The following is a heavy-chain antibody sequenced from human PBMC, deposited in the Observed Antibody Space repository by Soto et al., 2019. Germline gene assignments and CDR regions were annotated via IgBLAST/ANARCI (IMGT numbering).Heavy chain of an antibody. J-gene: IGHJ6*02. Sequence: SVNDSYKESGGTCKSYDVSWVRHSPGQGLEWRGGIIPIFGTANYAQKLQGRVTMTTDTSTSTAYMELRSLRSDDTAVYYCARVVARYYYYGMDVWGQGTTVTV. CDR2: IIPIFGTA. D-gene: IGHD2-15*01. CDR3: ARVVARYYYYGMDV. V-gene: IGHV1-69*05. CDR1: GGTCKSYD.